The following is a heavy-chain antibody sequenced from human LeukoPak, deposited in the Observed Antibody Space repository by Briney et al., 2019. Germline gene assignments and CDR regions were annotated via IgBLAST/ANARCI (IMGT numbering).Heavy chain of an antibody. V-gene: IGHV4-34*01. Sequence: PSETLSLTCAVYGGSFSGYYWSWIRQPPGKGLEWIGEISHSGSTNYNPSLKSRVTISVDTSKNQFSLKLSSVTAADTAVYYCARGRRGSWFGELSRGAFDIWGQGTMVTVSS. D-gene: IGHD3-10*01. J-gene: IGHJ3*02. CDR3: ARGRRGSWFGELSRGAFDI. CDR2: ISHSGST. CDR1: GGSFSGYY.